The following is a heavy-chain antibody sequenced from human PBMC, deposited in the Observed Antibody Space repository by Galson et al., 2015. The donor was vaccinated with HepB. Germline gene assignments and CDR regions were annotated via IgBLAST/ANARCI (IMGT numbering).Heavy chain of an antibody. CDR2: ISYDGSNK. Sequence: SLRLSCAASGFTFSSYAMHWVRQAPGKRLEWVAVISYDGSNKYYADSVKGRFTISRDTSKNTLYLQMNSLRAEDTAVYYCARADRGYTYGYSYYWGQGTLVTVSS. D-gene: IGHD5-18*01. CDR1: GFTFSSYA. CDR3: ARADRGYTYGYSYY. V-gene: IGHV3-30-3*01. J-gene: IGHJ4*02.